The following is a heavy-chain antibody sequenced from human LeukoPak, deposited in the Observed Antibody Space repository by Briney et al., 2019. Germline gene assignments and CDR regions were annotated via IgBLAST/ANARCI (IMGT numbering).Heavy chain of an antibody. CDR2: IYHSGST. J-gene: IGHJ4*02. CDR1: GYSISSGYY. D-gene: IGHD2-2*01. CDR3: ARDTLGYCSSTSCREDMN. V-gene: IGHV4-38-2*02. Sequence: SETLSLTCTVSGYSISSGYYWGWIRQPPGKGLEWIGSIYHSGSTYYNPSLKSRVTISVDTSKNQFSLKLSSVTAADTAVYYCARDTLGYCSSTSCREDMNWGQRTLVTVSS.